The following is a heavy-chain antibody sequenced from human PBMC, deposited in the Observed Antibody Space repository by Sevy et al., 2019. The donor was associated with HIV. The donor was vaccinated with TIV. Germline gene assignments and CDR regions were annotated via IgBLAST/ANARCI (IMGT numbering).Heavy chain of an antibody. J-gene: IGHJ4*02. Sequence: SESLSLTCAVYGGSFSGYYWSWIRQPPGKGLDWIGEINHSGSTNYNPSFKSRVTISLDTSKNQFSLKLSSVTAADTAVYYCARATSLVTRPNNYYFDYWGQGTLVTVSS. D-gene: IGHD5-18*01. CDR1: GGSFSGYY. CDR2: INHSGST. V-gene: IGHV4-34*01. CDR3: ARATSLVTRPNNYYFDY.